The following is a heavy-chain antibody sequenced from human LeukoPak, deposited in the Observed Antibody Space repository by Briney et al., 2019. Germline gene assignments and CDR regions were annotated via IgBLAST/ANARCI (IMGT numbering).Heavy chain of an antibody. V-gene: IGHV3-7*01. D-gene: IGHD5-18*01. CDR1: GFTFRDFSDYW. CDR3: ARVGRYSYAHNS. CDR2: IKQDGSEK. J-gene: IGHJ4*02. Sequence: GGSLRLSCAASGFTFRDFSDYWMSWVRQAPGKGLEWVANIKQDGSEKYYVDSVKGRFTISRDNAKNSLFLQMNSLRAEDTAVYYCARVGRYSYAHNSWGQGTLVTVSS.